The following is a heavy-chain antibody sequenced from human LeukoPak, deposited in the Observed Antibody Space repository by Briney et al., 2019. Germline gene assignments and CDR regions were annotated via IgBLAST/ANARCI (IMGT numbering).Heavy chain of an antibody. CDR1: GYTFSSYY. CDR2: INPSGGST. V-gene: IGHV1-46*01. D-gene: IGHD2-15*01. J-gene: IGHJ4*02. Sequence: GASVKVSCKASGYTFSSYYIHWVRQAPGQGLEWIGIINPSGGSTRYAQKFQDRVTMTRDTSTSIVYMELSSLRSEDTAVYYCARARSSASASSDYWGQGSLVSVPS. CDR3: ARARSSASASSDY.